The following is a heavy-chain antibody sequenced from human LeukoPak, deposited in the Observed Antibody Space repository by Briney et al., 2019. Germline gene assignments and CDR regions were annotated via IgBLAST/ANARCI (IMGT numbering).Heavy chain of an antibody. V-gene: IGHV4-30-2*01. D-gene: IGHD1-14*01. J-gene: IGHJ5*02. CDR1: GGSISSGGYS. Sequence: NPSQTLSLTCAVSGGSISSGGYSWSWIRQPPGKGLEWIGYIYHSGSTYYNPSHKSRVTISVDRSKNQFSLKLSSVTAADTAVYYCAREHRRTPREEPRWFDPWGQGTLVTVSS. CDR2: IYHSGST. CDR3: AREHRRTPREEPRWFDP.